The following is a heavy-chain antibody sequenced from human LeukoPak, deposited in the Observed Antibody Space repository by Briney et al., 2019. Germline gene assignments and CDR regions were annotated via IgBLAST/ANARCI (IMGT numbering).Heavy chain of an antibody. CDR1: GGSFISSSSSSYY. J-gene: IGHJ3*02. Sequence: SETLSLTCTVSGGSFISSSSSSYYWGWIRQSPGKGPEWVGAIYYTGRTYYNPSLQSRVSISLDTSNNQFSLRLSSVTAADTAVYYCVRTYSIGWSTGIFDIWGQGTMVTVSS. D-gene: IGHD6-19*01. CDR2: IYYTGRT. CDR3: VRTYSIGWSTGIFDI. V-gene: IGHV4-39*01.